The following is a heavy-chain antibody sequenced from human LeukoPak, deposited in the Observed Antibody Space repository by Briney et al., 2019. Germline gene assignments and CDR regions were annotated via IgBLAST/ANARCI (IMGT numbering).Heavy chain of an antibody. J-gene: IGHJ3*02. D-gene: IGHD6-19*01. V-gene: IGHV4-59*01. Sequence: SETLSLTCTVAGGSISGYYWSWIRQPPGKGLEWIGYIYYSGSTNYNPSLKSRVTISVDTSKNQFSLNLSSVTAAHTAVYCCARVGGSGWSLGAFDIWGQGTMVTVSS. CDR2: IYYSGST. CDR3: ARVGGSGWSLGAFDI. CDR1: GGSISGYY.